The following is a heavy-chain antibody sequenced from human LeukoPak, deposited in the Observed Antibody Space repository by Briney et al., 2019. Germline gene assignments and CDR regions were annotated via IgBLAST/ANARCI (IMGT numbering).Heavy chain of an antibody. CDR3: ANPFSTPRSNYYIDV. CDR2: ISGSGGST. D-gene: IGHD2-2*01. CDR1: GFTFSSYA. Sequence: PGGSLGLSCAASGFTFSSYAMSWVRQAPGKGLEWVSAISGSGGSTYYADSVKGRFTISRDNSKSTLYLQMNSLRAEDTAVYYCANPFSTPRSNYYIDVWGKGTMVTVSS. J-gene: IGHJ6*03. V-gene: IGHV3-23*01.